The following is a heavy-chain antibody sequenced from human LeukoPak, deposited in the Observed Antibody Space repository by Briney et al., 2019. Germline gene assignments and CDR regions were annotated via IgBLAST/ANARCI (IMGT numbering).Heavy chain of an antibody. CDR3: AKDRRYYGSGSYMDY. CDR1: VFTISSCR. V-gene: IGHV3-30*02. Sequence: GAPLLLSSASAVFTISSCRMHGGHEAAGGGLEWVAVIKNDGSNKNYADSVKGRFTISRDKSKTTLYLQMNSRRAEDTAVYYCAKDRRYYGSGSYMDYWGQGTLVTASS. CDR2: IKNDGSNK. D-gene: IGHD3-10*01. J-gene: IGHJ4*02.